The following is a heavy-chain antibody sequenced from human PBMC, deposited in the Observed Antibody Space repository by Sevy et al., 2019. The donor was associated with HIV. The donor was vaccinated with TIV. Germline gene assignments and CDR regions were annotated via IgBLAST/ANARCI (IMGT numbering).Heavy chain of an antibody. CDR3: AKVLAVAGHFDAFDI. Sequence: GGSLRLSFAASGFTFSSYAMSWVRQAPGKGLEWVSAISGSGGSTYYADSMKGRFTISRDNSKNTLYLQMNSLRAEDTAVYYCAKVLAVAGHFDAFDIWGQGTMVTVSS. CDR2: ISGSGGST. J-gene: IGHJ3*02. CDR1: GFTFSSYA. V-gene: IGHV3-23*01. D-gene: IGHD6-19*01.